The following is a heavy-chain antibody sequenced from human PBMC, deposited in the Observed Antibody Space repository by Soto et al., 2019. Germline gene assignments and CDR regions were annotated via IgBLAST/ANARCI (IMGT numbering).Heavy chain of an antibody. Sequence: EVQLLESGGGLVQPGGSLRLSCAASGFTFSSYAMSWVRQAPGKGLEWVSAISGSGGSTYYADSVKGRFTISRDNSKNTLDRQMNSLRAEDTAVYYCAKDFHDYGDYRPYYYYYYGMDVWGQGTTVTVSS. V-gene: IGHV3-23*01. J-gene: IGHJ6*02. CDR3: AKDFHDYGDYRPYYYYYYGMDV. CDR2: ISGSGGST. D-gene: IGHD4-17*01. CDR1: GFTFSSYA.